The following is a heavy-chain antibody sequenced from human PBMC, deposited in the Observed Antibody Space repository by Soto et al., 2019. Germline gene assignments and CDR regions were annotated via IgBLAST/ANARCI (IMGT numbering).Heavy chain of an antibody. CDR3: VRGLPGGFDP. Sequence: GSLRLSCGASGFIFSNFDMHWVRQTTEKGLEWVSGIGFAGDTNYSGSVKGRFTISRENAKNSLFLQMNSLRVGDTAVYYCVRGLPGGFDPWGQGTLVTVSS. CDR2: IGFAGDT. V-gene: IGHV3-13*01. D-gene: IGHD3-10*01. CDR1: GFIFSNFD. J-gene: IGHJ5*02.